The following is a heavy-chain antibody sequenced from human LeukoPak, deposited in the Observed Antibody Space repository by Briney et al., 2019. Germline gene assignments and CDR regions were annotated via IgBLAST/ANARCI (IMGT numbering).Heavy chain of an antibody. D-gene: IGHD5-12*01. CDR1: GGSITSSAYY. CDR3: ASLRDSDYDFDY. V-gene: IGHV4-39*01. Sequence: SETLSLTCNVSGGSITSSAYYWGWVRQPPGKGLEWIGSIYYSGSIYYNPSLKTRVTMSVDTSENQFSLSVTSLTAADTALYYCASLRDSDYDFDYRGQGILVTVSS. CDR2: IYYSGSI. J-gene: IGHJ4*02.